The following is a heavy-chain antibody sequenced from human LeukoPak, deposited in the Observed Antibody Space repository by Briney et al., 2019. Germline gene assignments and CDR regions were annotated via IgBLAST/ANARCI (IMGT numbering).Heavy chain of an antibody. Sequence: SETLSLTCTVSGGSISSGDYYWSWIRQPPGKGLEWIGYIYYSGSTYYNPSLKSRVTISVDTSKNRFSLKLSSVTAADTAVYYCARVGTYYDILTGFDYWGQGTLVTVSS. CDR3: ARVGTYYDILTGFDY. V-gene: IGHV4-30-4*01. J-gene: IGHJ4*02. CDR2: IYYSGST. D-gene: IGHD3-9*01. CDR1: GGSISSGDYY.